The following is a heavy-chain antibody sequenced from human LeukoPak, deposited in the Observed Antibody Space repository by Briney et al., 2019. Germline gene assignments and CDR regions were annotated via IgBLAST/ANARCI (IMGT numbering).Heavy chain of an antibody. CDR1: GYTFTGYY. V-gene: IGHV1-2*02. J-gene: IGHJ6*03. D-gene: IGHD6-13*01. CDR2: INPNSGGT. Sequence: GASVKVSCKASGYTFTGYYMHWVRQAPGQGLEWMGWINPNSGGTNYAQKFQGRVTMTRDTSISTAYMELSRLRSDDTAVYYCAKVRGIAAAGPYYYYYMDVWGKRTTVTVSS. CDR3: AKVRGIAAAGPYYYYYMDV.